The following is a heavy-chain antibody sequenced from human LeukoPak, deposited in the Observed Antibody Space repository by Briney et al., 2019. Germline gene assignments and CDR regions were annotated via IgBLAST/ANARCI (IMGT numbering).Heavy chain of an antibody. CDR3: AREYYFDNSGYYGVGDY. CDR1: GYTFPAYY. J-gene: IGHJ4*02. D-gene: IGHD3-22*01. Sequence: GASVKVSCKASGYTFPAYYIHWVRQAPGQGLEWMGWFNPNSGGTNYAQEFQGRVTMTRDTSISTAYMELSRLRSDDTAVYYCAREYYFDNSGYYGVGDYWGQGTLVTVSS. CDR2: FNPNSGGT. V-gene: IGHV1-2*02.